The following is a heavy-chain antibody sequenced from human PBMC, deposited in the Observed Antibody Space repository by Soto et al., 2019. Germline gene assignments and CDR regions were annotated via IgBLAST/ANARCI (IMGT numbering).Heavy chain of an antibody. CDR2: ISAYNGNT. V-gene: IGHV1-18*01. D-gene: IGHD2-2*01. CDR1: GYTFTSYG. J-gene: IGHJ6*02. CDR3: ARVIVVVPAAIGNYYYYGMDV. Sequence: GASVKVSCKASGYTFTSYGISLVRQAPGQGLEWMGWISAYNGNTNYAQKLQGRVTMTTDTSTSTAYMELSSLRSEDTAVYYCARVIVVVPAAIGNYYYYGMDVWGQGTTVTVSS.